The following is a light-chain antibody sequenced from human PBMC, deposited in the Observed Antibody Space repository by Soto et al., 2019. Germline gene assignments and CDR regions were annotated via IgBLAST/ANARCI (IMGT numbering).Light chain of an antibody. CDR2: DNS. J-gene: IGLJ3*02. CDR3: QSYDSSLSGAV. CDR1: SSYIGAGYD. V-gene: IGLV1-40*01. Sequence: QSVLTQPPSVSGAPGQRVTISCTGTSSYIGAGYDVHWYQQLPGTAPKLLIYDNSNRPSGVPDRFSGSKSGTSVSLAITGLQAEDEADYYCQSYDSSLSGAVFGGGTQLTVL.